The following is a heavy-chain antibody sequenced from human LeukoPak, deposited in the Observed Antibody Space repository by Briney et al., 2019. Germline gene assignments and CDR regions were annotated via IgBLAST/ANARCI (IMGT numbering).Heavy chain of an antibody. CDR1: GFTFSSDS. J-gene: IGHJ4*02. CDR2: ISSRSDYI. D-gene: IGHD1-14*01. V-gene: IGHV3-21*01. CDR3: ARGSTTEIGWNY. Sequence: GGSLRLSCTASGFTFSSDSMSWVRQAPGRGLEWVSSISSRSDYIDYADSVKGRFTISRDNAKNSLFLQMNSLRAEDTAVYYCARGSTTEIGWNYWGQGTLVTVSS.